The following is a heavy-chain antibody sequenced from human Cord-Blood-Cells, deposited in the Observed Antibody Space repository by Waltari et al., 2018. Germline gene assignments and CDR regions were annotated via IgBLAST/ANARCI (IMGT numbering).Heavy chain of an antibody. D-gene: IGHD6-19*01. Sequence: QVQLVQSGAEVQKPGSSVKVSCTASGGTFGSYAVSRVPTAPGQGLEWMGGIIPSFGTANYAQKFQGRVTITADKSTSTAYMELSSLRSEDTAVYYCASRSSGWYEYFQHWGQGTLVTVSS. CDR2: IIPSFGTA. J-gene: IGHJ1*01. CDR3: ASRSSGWYEYFQH. V-gene: IGHV1-69*06. CDR1: GGTFGSYA.